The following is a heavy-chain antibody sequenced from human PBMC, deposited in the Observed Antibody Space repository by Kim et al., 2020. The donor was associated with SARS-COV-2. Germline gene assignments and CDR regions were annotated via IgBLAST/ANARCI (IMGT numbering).Heavy chain of an antibody. CDR1: GGSISSSNW. J-gene: IGHJ4*02. D-gene: IGHD2-15*01. CDR3: ARETPYLGYCSGGSCPIDY. Sequence: SETLSLTCAVSGGSISSSNWWSWVRQPPGKGLEWIGEIYHSGSTNYNPSLKSRVTISVDKSKNQFSLKLSSVTAADTAVYYCARETPYLGYCSGGSCPIDYWGQGTLVTVSS. V-gene: IGHV4-4*02. CDR2: IYHSGST.